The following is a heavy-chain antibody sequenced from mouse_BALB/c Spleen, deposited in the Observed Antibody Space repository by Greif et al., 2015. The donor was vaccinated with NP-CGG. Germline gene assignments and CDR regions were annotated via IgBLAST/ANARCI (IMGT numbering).Heavy chain of an antibody. CDR2: ISSGSSTI. V-gene: IGHV5-17*02. D-gene: IGHD2-10*02. CDR3: AREGRVYGNYGFAY. Sequence: VHVKQSGGGLVQPGGSRKLSCAASGFTFSSFGMHWVRQAPEKGLEWVAYISSGSSTIYYADTVKGRFTISRDNPKNTLFLQMTSLRSEDTAMYYCAREGRVYGNYGFAYWGQGTLVTVSA. CDR1: GFTFSSFG. J-gene: IGHJ3*01.